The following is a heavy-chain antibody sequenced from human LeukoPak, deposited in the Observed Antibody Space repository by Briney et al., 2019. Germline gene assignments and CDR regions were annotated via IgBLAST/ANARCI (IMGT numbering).Heavy chain of an antibody. J-gene: IGHJ3*02. Sequence: GGSLRLSCAASGFTFSSYAMSWVRQAPGKGLEWVSAISGSGGSTYYADSVKGRFTISRDNSKNTLYLQMNSLRAEDTAVYYCARDLVCGGDCPDAFDIWGQGTMVTVSS. D-gene: IGHD2-21*02. CDR1: GFTFSSYA. V-gene: IGHV3-23*01. CDR3: ARDLVCGGDCPDAFDI. CDR2: ISGSGGST.